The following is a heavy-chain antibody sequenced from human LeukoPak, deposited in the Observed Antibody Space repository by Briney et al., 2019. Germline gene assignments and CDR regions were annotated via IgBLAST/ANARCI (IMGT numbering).Heavy chain of an antibody. CDR1: GGSISSYY. CDR2: IYYSGST. Sequence: PSETLSLTCTVSGGSISSYYWSWIRQPSGKGLEWIGYIYYSGSTNYNPSLKSRVTISVDTSKNQFSLKLSSVTAADTAVYYCARDSRVPLGDPDAFDIWGQGTMVTVSS. CDR3: ARDSRVPLGDPDAFDI. V-gene: IGHV4-59*01. J-gene: IGHJ3*02. D-gene: IGHD3-16*01.